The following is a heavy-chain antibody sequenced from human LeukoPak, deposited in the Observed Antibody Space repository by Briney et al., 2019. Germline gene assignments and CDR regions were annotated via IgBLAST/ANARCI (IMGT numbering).Heavy chain of an antibody. V-gene: IGHV3-7*03. Sequence: GGSLRLSCAGSGFIFSTYWMNWVRQAPGKGLEWVAKIQQDGSDKYYVDSVKGRFTISRDNAKNSLYLQMNSLRAEDTAVYYCARAWGSADYWGQGTLVTVSS. CDR1: GFIFSTYW. J-gene: IGHJ4*02. CDR3: ARAWGSADY. D-gene: IGHD7-27*01. CDR2: IQQDGSDK.